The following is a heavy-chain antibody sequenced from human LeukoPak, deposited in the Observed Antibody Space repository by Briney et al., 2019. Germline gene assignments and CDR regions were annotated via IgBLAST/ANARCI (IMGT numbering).Heavy chain of an antibody. V-gene: IGHV4-4*02. CDR1: GDSISSSNW. Sequence: SETLSLTCAVSGDSISSSNWWSWVRQPPGKGLEWIGEIHPSGTTRYNTSLKSRVTMSIDNSKNQFFLKQTSVTAADTAVYYCVRGDNYRFDYWGQGTLVTVSS. CDR2: IHPSGTT. D-gene: IGHD5-24*01. J-gene: IGHJ4*02. CDR3: VRGDNYRFDY.